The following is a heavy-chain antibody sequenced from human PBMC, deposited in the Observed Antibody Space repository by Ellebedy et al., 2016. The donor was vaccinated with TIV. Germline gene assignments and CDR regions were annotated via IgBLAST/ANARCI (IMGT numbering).Heavy chain of an antibody. D-gene: IGHD6-13*01. Sequence: PGGSLRLSCAASGFTFSSFTMNWVRQAPGKGLEWVSSISSSGTYIHNADSVKGRFTISRDTAKNSLYLQMNRLRVEDTAIYYCARPAASYSSSWYDFDCWGQGTLVTVSS. V-gene: IGHV3-21*01. CDR3: ARPAASYSSSWYDFDC. CDR1: GFTFSSFT. J-gene: IGHJ4*02. CDR2: ISSSGTYI.